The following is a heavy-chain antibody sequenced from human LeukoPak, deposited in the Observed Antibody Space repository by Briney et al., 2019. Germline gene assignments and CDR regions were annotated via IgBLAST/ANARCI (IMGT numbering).Heavy chain of an antibody. Sequence: PGGSLRLSCAASGFTFSRYGMHWVRQAPGKGLEWVAVISYDGSNKYYADSVKGRFTISRDNSKNTLYLQMNSLRAEDTAVYYCAKEGPYDSSGYSLPFDYWGQGTLVTVSS. CDR3: AKEGPYDSSGYSLPFDY. D-gene: IGHD3-22*01. CDR1: GFTFSRYG. CDR2: ISYDGSNK. V-gene: IGHV3-30*18. J-gene: IGHJ4*02.